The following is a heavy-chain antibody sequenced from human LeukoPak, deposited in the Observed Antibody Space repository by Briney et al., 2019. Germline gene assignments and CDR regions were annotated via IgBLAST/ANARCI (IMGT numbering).Heavy chain of an antibody. V-gene: IGHV3-74*01. CDR1: GFTFSSYW. Sequence: QPGGSLRLSRAASGFTFSSYWMHWVRQAPGKGLVWVSRIKSDGSTRYADSVKGRFTISRDNAKNTVSLQMNSLRAEDTGVYYCARAPSEIGGYCPEYFRHWGQGTLVTVSP. CDR3: ARAPSEIGGYCPEYFRH. J-gene: IGHJ1*01. D-gene: IGHD2-21*01. CDR2: IKSDGST.